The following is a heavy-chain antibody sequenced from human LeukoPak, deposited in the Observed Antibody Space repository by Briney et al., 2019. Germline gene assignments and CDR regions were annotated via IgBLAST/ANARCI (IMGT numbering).Heavy chain of an antibody. CDR3: AKDSRIWEGYYYYYGMDV. V-gene: IGHV3-74*01. Sequence: GGSLRLSCAASGFTFSSNWMHWVRQAPGKGLVWVSRINEDGSITNYADSVKGRFTISRDNSKNTLYLQMNSLRAEDTAVYYCAKDSRIWEGYYYYYGMDVWGQGTTVTVSS. D-gene: IGHD1-26*01. CDR2: INEDGSIT. J-gene: IGHJ6*02. CDR1: GFTFSSNW.